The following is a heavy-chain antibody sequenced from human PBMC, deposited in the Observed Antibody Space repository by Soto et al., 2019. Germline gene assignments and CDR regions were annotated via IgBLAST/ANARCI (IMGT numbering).Heavy chain of an antibody. CDR3: ARWKLAARCGAHYYYGMDV. J-gene: IGHJ6*02. CDR2: INSVGSST. D-gene: IGHD6-6*01. CDR1: GFTFSNYW. Sequence: PLGGLRLSCAASGFTFSNYWMHWVRQAPGKGLVWVSRINSVGSSTSYADSVKGRFTISRDNAKNTLYLQMNSLRAEDTAVYYCARWKLAARCGAHYYYGMDVWGQGTTVTVSS. V-gene: IGHV3-74*01.